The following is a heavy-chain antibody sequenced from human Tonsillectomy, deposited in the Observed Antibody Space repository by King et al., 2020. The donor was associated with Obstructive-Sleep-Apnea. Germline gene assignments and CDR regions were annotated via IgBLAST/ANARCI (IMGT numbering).Heavy chain of an antibody. V-gene: IGHV4-59*01. D-gene: IGHD3-3*01. CDR1: GGSISNYY. J-gene: IGHJ4*02. CDR3: ASSNPFWSGYSL. CDR2: IYYIGST. Sequence: QLQESGPGLVKPSETLSLTCSVSGGSISNYYWSWIRQPPGKGLEWIGYIYYIGSTNHNPSLKSRVSISIDTSKNHFSLTLSSVTAADTAVYYCASSNPFWSGYSLWGQGTLVTVSS.